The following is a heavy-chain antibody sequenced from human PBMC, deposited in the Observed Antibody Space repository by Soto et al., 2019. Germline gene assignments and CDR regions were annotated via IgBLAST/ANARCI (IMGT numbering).Heavy chain of an antibody. CDR1: GGTFSSYA. V-gene: IGHV1-69*13. CDR3: ARALPWYGDHPQNYYYYGMDV. D-gene: IGHD4-17*01. Sequence: SVKVSCKASGGTFSSYAISWVRQAPGQGLEWMGGIIPIFGTANYAQKFQGRVTITADESTSTAYMELSSLRSEDTAVYYCARALPWYGDHPQNYYYYGMDVWGQGTTVTVSS. J-gene: IGHJ6*02. CDR2: IIPIFGTA.